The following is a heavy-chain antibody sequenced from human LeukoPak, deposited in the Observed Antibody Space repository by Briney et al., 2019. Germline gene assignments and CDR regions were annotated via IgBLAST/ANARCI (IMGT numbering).Heavy chain of an antibody. CDR1: GFTVSSTY. CDR2: TYSGGST. Sequence: PGGSLRLSCLASGFTVSSTYMSWVRQAPGKGLEWVSVTYSGGSTYYADSVKGRFPISRDNSKNTLYLQMNSLRAEDRAVYYCATESYGAFDYWGQGTLVTVSS. CDR3: ATESYGAFDY. V-gene: IGHV3-53*01. D-gene: IGHD3-10*01. J-gene: IGHJ4*02.